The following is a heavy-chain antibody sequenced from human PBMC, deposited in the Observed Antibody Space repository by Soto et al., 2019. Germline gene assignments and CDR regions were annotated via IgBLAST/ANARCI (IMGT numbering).Heavy chain of an antibody. CDR1: GGSFSGYY. CDR3: ARDGHSSSERWLDP. D-gene: IGHD6-19*01. Sequence: SETLSLTCAVYGGSFSGYYWSWIRQPPGKGLEWIGEINHSGSTNYNPSLKSRVTISVDTSKNQFSLKLSSVTAADTAVYYCARDGHSSSERWLDPWGQGTLVTVSS. CDR2: INHSGST. J-gene: IGHJ5*02. V-gene: IGHV4-34*01.